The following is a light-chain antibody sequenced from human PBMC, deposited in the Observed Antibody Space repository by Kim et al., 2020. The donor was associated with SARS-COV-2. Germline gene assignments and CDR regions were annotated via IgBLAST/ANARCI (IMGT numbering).Light chain of an antibody. CDR2: DAS. CDR1: QSVNSN. V-gene: IGKV3-15*01. Sequence: EIVMTQSPATLSVSPGERATLSCRASQSVNSNLAWYQQKPGQSPKLLIYDASTRATGIPARFSGSGSGTEFTLTISSLQSEDFAVYYCQHYNNWPPYTFGQGTKLEIK. CDR3: QHYNNWPPYT. J-gene: IGKJ2*01.